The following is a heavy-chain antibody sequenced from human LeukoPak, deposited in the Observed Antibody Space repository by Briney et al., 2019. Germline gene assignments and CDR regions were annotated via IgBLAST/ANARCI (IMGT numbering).Heavy chain of an antibody. CDR3: ARVLSSSWYDLDY. CDR1: GYSFPTYW. Sequence: PGESLKISCEGSGYSFPTYWIGWVRLLPGKGLEWMGIIDPHDSDTRYSPSFQGQVTISADRSIITAYLQWSSLRASDTAMYYCARVLSSSWYDLDYWGQGTLVTVSS. V-gene: IGHV5-51*01. D-gene: IGHD6-13*01. J-gene: IGHJ4*02. CDR2: IDPHDSDT.